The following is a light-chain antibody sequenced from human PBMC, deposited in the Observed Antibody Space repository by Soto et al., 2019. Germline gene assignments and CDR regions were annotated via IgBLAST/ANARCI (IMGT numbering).Light chain of an antibody. CDR2: AAS. CDR1: QGISNY. J-gene: IGKJ1*01. CDR3: QRYNSAPRT. Sequence: DIQMTQSPSSLSASVGDRVTITCRASQGISNYLAWYQQKPGKVPKLLIYAASTLKSGVPSRFSGSGSGTDFTLTISSLQPEDVVTYYCQRYNSAPRTFGQGTKVEIK. V-gene: IGKV1-27*01.